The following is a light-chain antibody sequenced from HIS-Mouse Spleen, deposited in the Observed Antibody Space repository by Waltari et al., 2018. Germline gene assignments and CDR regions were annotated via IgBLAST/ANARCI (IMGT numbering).Light chain of an antibody. Sequence: DIQMTQSPSSLSASVGDRVTITCQARQDISNYLNWYQQKPGKAPKLMIYDASNLETGVPSRFSGSGSGTDFTFTISSLQPEDIATYYCQQYDNLHRLTFGPGTKVDIK. CDR2: DAS. CDR3: QQYDNLHRLT. V-gene: IGKV1-33*01. CDR1: QDISNY. J-gene: IGKJ3*01.